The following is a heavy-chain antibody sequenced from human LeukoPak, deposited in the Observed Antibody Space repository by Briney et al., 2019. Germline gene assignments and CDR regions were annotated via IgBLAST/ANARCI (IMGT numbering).Heavy chain of an antibody. D-gene: IGHD6-19*01. CDR2: ISSSSSYI. CDR1: GFTFDDYG. V-gene: IGHV3-21*04. J-gene: IGHJ4*02. CDR3: KAVAEGGY. Sequence: PGGSLRLSCADSGFTFDDYGMNWVRQAPGKGLEWVSSISSSSSYIYYADSVKGRFTISRDNAKNSLYLQMNSLRAEDTAVYYCKAVAEGGYWGQGTLVTVSS.